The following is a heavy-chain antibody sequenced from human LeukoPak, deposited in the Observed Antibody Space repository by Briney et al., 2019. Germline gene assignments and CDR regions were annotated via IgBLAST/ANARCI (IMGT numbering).Heavy chain of an antibody. J-gene: IGHJ5*02. V-gene: IGHV4-61*02. CDR1: GGSISSGSYY. CDR3: ARDGYYYDDWFDP. CDR2: IYTSGST. D-gene: IGHD3-22*01. Sequence: PSETLSLTCTVSGGSISSGSYYWSWIRQPAGKGLEWIGRIYTSGSTNYNPSPKSRVTISVDTSKNQFSLKLSSVTAADTAVYYCARDGYYYDDWFDPWGQGTLVTVSS.